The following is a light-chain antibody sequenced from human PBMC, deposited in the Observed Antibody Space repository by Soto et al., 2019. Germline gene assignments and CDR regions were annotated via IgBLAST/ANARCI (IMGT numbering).Light chain of an antibody. CDR1: QTVLHSSNNKNY. V-gene: IGKV4-1*01. CDR3: QQYYRTPIT. Sequence: DIVMTQSLDSLSVSLGERATINCRSSQTVLHSSNNKNYLAWYQQKPGQPPKLLIYWASTRDSGVPDRFSGSGSGTDFTLTISSLQAEDVAVYSCQQYYRTPITFGGGTKVEIE. J-gene: IGKJ4*01. CDR2: WAS.